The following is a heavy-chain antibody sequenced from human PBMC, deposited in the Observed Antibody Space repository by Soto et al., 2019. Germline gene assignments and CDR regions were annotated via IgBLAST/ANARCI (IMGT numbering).Heavy chain of an antibody. CDR2: IYPGDSNT. D-gene: IGHD2-21*01. J-gene: IGHJ4*02. Sequence: PGESLQISFKGSGYKFTSYWIGWVRQMPGKGLEWMGIIYPGDSNTRYSPSFQGQVTISADKSISAAYLQWSSLKASDTAMYYCARHVLPIDVYSSFDYWGQGTLVTVSS. CDR3: ARHVLPIDVYSSFDY. CDR1: GYKFTSYW. V-gene: IGHV5-51*01.